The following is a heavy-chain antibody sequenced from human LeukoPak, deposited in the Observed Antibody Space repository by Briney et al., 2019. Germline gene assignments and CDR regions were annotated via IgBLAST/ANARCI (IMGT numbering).Heavy chain of an antibody. CDR3: ARPIPSYQLRDAFKI. J-gene: IGHJ3*02. V-gene: IGHV5-51*01. CDR1: GYTFSTYW. Sequence: PGESLKISCKTSGYTFSTYWIAWVRQMPGKGPEWMGSIFPDDSDVRYSPSFQGQVTISADKSISTAYLQWSSLKASDTAIYYCARPIPSYQLRDAFKIWGQGTMVTVSS. CDR2: IFPDDSDV. D-gene: IGHD2-2*01.